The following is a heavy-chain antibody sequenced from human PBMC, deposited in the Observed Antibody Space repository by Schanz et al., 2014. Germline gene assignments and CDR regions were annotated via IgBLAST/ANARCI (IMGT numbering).Heavy chain of an antibody. CDR1: GFTFSTYA. V-gene: IGHV3-23*01. CDR2: ISGSGETT. D-gene: IGHD3-22*01. CDR3: AKEDRNHNSDYVY. J-gene: IGHJ4*02. Sequence: EVQLLESGGGLVQPGGSLRLSCATSGFTFSTYAMSWVRQAPGKGLEWISAISGSGETTYYADSVKGRFTISRDDSKTLMYLEMNSLRPEDTAVYYCAKEDRNHNSDYVYWGQGTLVTVSS.